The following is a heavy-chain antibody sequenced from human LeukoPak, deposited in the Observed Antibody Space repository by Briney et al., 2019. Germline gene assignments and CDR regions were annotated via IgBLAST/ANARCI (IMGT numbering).Heavy chain of an antibody. J-gene: IGHJ1*01. CDR3: AKPEQELVVASPFQH. V-gene: IGHV3-30*18. CDR1: GFTFSSYG. Sequence: GRSLRLSCAASGFTFSSYGMHWVRQAPGKGLEWVAVISYDGSNKYYADSVKGRFSISRDNSKNTLYLQMNSPRAEDTAVYYCAKPEQELVVASPFQHWGQGTLVTVSS. CDR2: ISYDGSNK. D-gene: IGHD6-13*01.